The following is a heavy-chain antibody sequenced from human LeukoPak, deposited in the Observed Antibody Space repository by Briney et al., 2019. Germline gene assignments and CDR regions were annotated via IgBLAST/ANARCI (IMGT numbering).Heavy chain of an antibody. CDR3: ASHYDTSGYHYFDF. CDR2: ISGSGGST. D-gene: IGHD3-22*01. Sequence: PGGSLRLSCAASGFTFSRYAMSWVRQAPGKGLDWVSAISGSGGSTYYADSVKGRFTISRDSSKNTLYLQMNSLRAEDTAVYYCASHYDTSGYHYFDFRGQGTLVTVSS. CDR1: GFTFSRYA. V-gene: IGHV3-23*01. J-gene: IGHJ4*02.